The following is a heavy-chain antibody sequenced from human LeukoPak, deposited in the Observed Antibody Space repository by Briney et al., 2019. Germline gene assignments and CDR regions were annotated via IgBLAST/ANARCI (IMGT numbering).Heavy chain of an antibody. CDR2: MNPNSGNT. D-gene: IGHD4-17*01. CDR3: ARGLTVTTRLAGY. CDR1: GYTFTSYD. V-gene: IGHV1-8*01. J-gene: IGHJ4*02. Sequence: ASVKVSCKASGYTFTSYDINWVRQATGQGLEWMGWMNPNSGNTDYAQKFQGRGTMTRNTSISTAYMELSSLRSEDTAMYYCARGLTVTTRLAGYWGQGTLVTVSS.